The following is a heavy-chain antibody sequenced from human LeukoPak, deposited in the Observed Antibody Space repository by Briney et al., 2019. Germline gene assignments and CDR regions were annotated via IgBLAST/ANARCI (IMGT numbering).Heavy chain of an antibody. CDR2: ISRSGSTK. J-gene: IGHJ4*02. Sequence: GGSLRLSCAASGFTFSDYSMRWIRQAPGKGLEWVSSISRSGSTKYYADSVKGRFTISRANAKNSLFLQMNSLRAEDTAVYYCARDVSYWGQGTLVTVSS. CDR1: GFTFSDYS. D-gene: IGHD5/OR15-5a*01. V-gene: IGHV3-11*04. CDR3: ARDVSY.